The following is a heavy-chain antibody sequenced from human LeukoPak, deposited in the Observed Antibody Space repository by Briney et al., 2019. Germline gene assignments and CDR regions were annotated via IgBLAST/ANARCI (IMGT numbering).Heavy chain of an antibody. Sequence: GGSLRLSCAASGFTFSSYAMSWVRQAPGKGLEWVSAISGSGGSTYYADSVKGRFTISRDNSKNTLYLQMNSLRAEDTAVYYCAKQLLWFEELDNYYYYGMDVWGQGTTVTVSS. D-gene: IGHD3-10*01. CDR3: AKQLLWFEELDNYYYYGMDV. CDR2: ISGSGGST. CDR1: GFTFSSYA. J-gene: IGHJ6*02. V-gene: IGHV3-23*01.